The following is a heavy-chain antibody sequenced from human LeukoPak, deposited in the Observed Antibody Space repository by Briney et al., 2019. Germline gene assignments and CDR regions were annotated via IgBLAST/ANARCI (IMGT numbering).Heavy chain of an antibody. CDR1: GFTFSSYA. Sequence: GGSLRLSCAASGFTFSSYAMSWVRQAPGKGLEWVSTINGGGVNTHYADSVGGRFTISRDNSKNTLFLQMNSLRDEDTAVYYCAKDLYSNYGPADYWGQGTLVTVSA. J-gene: IGHJ4*02. CDR2: INGGGVNT. CDR3: AKDLYSNYGPADY. D-gene: IGHD4-11*01. V-gene: IGHV3-23*01.